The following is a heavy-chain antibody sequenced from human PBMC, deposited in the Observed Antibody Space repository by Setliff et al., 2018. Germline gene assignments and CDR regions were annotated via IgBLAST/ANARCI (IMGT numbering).Heavy chain of an antibody. J-gene: IGHJ3*02. CDR1: GFTFGDYA. CDR2: IRSKAYGGTT. V-gene: IGHV3-49*04. CDR3: TRALADGAFDI. Sequence: RLSCTASGFTFGDYAMSWVRQAPGKGLEWVGFIRSKAYGGTTEYAASVKGRFTISRDDSKSIAYLQMNSLKTEDTAVYYCTRALADGAFDIWGQGTMVTVSS.